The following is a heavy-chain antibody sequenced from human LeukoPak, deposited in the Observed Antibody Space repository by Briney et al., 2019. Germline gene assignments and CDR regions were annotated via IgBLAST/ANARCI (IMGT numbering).Heavy chain of an antibody. Sequence: PGGPLRLSCVPSGFTSSDHYMDWVRQATGKGLEWVGRTKNKADSYITESAASVKGRFTVPRDDSKSSVYLQMDSLKTEDTAVYYCARGGPQLAPTGYFDLWGRGTLVTVSS. V-gene: IGHV3-72*01. CDR1: GFTSSDHY. D-gene: IGHD1-1*01. CDR2: TKNKADSYIT. J-gene: IGHJ2*01. CDR3: ARGGPQLAPTGYFDL.